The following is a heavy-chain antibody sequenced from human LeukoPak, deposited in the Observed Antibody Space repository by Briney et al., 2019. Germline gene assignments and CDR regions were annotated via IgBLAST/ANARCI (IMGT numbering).Heavy chain of an antibody. CDR3: ARIAVVTFRGDYYGMDV. CDR1: GGTFSCYA. V-gene: IGHV1-69*13. CDR2: IIPIFGTA. D-gene: IGHD6-19*01. J-gene: IGHJ6*04. Sequence: GASVKVSCKASGGTFSCYAISWVRQAPGQGLEWMGGIIPIFGTANYAQKFQGRVTITADESTSTAYMELSSLRSEDTAVYYCARIAVVTFRGDYYGMDVWGKGTTVTVSS.